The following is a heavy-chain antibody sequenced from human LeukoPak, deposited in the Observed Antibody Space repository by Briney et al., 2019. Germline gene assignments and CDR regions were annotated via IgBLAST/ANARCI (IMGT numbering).Heavy chain of an antibody. D-gene: IGHD6-13*01. CDR1: GFTVSSNY. CDR3: AKDEYSSSWYGTIYYFDY. CDR2: IYSGGST. Sequence: GGSLRLSCAASGFTVSSNYMSWVRQAPGKGLEWVSVIYSGGSTYYADSVKGRFTISRDNSKSTLYLQMNSLRAEDTAVYYCAKDEYSSSWYGTIYYFDYWGQGTLVTVSS. V-gene: IGHV3-53*01. J-gene: IGHJ4*02.